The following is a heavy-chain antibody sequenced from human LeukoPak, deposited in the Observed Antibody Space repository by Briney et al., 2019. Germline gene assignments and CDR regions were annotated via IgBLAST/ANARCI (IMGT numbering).Heavy chain of an antibody. D-gene: IGHD3-16*01. V-gene: IGHV3-11*06. J-gene: IGHJ4*02. CDR1: GFTFSDYY. Sequence: GGSLRLSCAASGFTFSDYYMSWIRQAPGKGLEWVSYISSSSSYTNYADSVKGRFTISRDNAKNSLYLQMISLRVEDTAVYYCTRDRAYKTFDYWGQGALVTVSS. CDR3: TRDRAYKTFDY. CDR2: ISSSSSYT.